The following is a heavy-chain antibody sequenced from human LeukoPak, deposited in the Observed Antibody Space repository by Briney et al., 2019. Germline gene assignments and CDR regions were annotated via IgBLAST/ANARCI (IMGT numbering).Heavy chain of an antibody. D-gene: IGHD3-22*01. V-gene: IGHV4-30-4*01. CDR1: GGSISSGDYY. CDR3: ATFDYYDSSGQVY. J-gene: IGHJ4*02. CDR2: IYYSGST. Sequence: SETLSLTCTVSGGSISSGDYYWSWIRQPPGKGLEWIGYIYYSGSTYYNPSLKSRVTISVDTSKNQFPLKLSSVTAADTAVYYCATFDYYDSSGQVYWGQGTLVTVSS.